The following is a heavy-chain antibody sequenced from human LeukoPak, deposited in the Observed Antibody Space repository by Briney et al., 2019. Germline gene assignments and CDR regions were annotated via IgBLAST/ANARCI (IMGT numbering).Heavy chain of an antibody. CDR3: ARGQKITIFGVVIIGGNWFDP. J-gene: IGHJ5*02. CDR1: GYTFTSYA. V-gene: IGHV1-8*03. Sequence: GASVKVSCKASGYTFTSYAINWVRQATGQGLEWMGWMNPNSGNTGYAQKFQGRVTITRNTSISTAYMELSSLRSEDTAVYYCARGQKITIFGVVIIGGNWFDPWDQGTLVTVSS. D-gene: IGHD3-3*01. CDR2: MNPNSGNT.